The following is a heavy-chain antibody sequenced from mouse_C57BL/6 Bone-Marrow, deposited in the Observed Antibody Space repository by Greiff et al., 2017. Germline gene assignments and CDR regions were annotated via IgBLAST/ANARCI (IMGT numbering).Heavy chain of an antibody. CDR2: ISSGGSYT. CDR3: ARRDINYYGSSYYWYFDV. V-gene: IGHV5-6*01. Sequence: EVQVVESGGDLVKPGGSLKLSCAASGFTFSSYGMSWVRQTPDKRLEWVATISSGGSYTYYPDSVKGRFTISRDNAKNTRYLQMSSLKSEDTAMYYCARRDINYYGSSYYWYFDVWGTGTTVTVSS. D-gene: IGHD1-1*01. J-gene: IGHJ1*03. CDR1: GFTFSSYG.